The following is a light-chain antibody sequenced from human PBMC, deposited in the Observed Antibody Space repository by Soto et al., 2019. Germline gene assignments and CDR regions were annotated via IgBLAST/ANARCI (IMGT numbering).Light chain of an antibody. CDR3: SSYTSSSLHV. CDR1: SSDVGGYNY. CDR2: DVS. V-gene: IGLV2-14*03. Sequence: QSALTQPGSVSGSPGQSITISCTGTSSDVGGYNYVSWYQQHPGKAPKLMIYDVSNRPSGVSNRFSGSKSGNTASLTISGLQAEDEADYYCSSYTSSSLHVFGTGTKVTVL. J-gene: IGLJ1*01.